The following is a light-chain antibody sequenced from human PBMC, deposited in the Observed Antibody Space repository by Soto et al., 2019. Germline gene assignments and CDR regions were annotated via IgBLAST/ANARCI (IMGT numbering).Light chain of an antibody. J-gene: IGKJ1*01. CDR3: QQYYSYPWT. CDR1: QGISSY. CDR2: AAS. V-gene: IGKV1-8*01. Sequence: AIRMTRSPSSFSASTGDRVTITCRASQGISSYLAWYQQKPGKAPQLLIYAASTLQSGVPSRFSGSGSGTDFTLTSSCLQSEDFATYYCQQYYSYPWTFGQGTKVDIK.